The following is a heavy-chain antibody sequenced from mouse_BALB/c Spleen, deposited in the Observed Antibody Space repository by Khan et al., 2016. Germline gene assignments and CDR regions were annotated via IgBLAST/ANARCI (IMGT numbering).Heavy chain of an antibody. CDR1: GYTFTDYY. V-gene: IGHV1-84*02. J-gene: IGHJ3*01. CDR2: IYPGSGNT. Sequence: QVQLQQSGPELVKPGASVKISCKASGYTFTDYYVNWVKQKPGQGLEWIGWIYPGSGNTEYNEKFKGKATLTVDTSSSTAYMQLSSLTSEDTSVYFCARSQLRLRFAYWGQGTLVTVST. CDR3: ARSQLRLRFAY. D-gene: IGHD1-2*01.